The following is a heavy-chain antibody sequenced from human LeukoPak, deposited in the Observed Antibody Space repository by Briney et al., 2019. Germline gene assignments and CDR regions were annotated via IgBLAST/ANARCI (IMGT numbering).Heavy chain of an antibody. CDR1: GGSISSYY. J-gene: IGHJ3*02. V-gene: IGHV4-59*01. D-gene: IGHD1-26*01. CDR3: ARSGSYRTTYAFDI. CDR2: IYYSGST. Sequence: SETLSLTCTVSGGSISSYYWSWIRQPPGKGLEWIGYIYYSGSTNYNPSLKSRVTISVDTSKNQFSLKLSSVTAADTAVYYCARSGSYRTTYAFDIWGQGTMVTVSS.